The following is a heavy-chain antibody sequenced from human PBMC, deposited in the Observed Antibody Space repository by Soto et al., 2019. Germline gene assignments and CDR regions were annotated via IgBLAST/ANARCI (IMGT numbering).Heavy chain of an antibody. CDR3: ARVRGNSNRELYYYYYMDV. CDR2: IYYSGST. V-gene: IGHV4-31*03. CDR1: GGSISSGGYY. D-gene: IGHD4-4*01. J-gene: IGHJ6*03. Sequence: SETLSLTCTVSGGSISSGGYYWSWIRQHPGKGLEWIGYIYYSGSTYYNPSLKSRVTISVDTSKNQFSLKLSSVTAADTAVYYCARVRGNSNRELYYYYYMDVWGKGTTVTVSS.